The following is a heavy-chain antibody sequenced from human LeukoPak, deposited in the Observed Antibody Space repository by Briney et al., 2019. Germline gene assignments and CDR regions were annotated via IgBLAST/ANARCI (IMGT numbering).Heavy chain of an antibody. J-gene: IGHJ4*02. D-gene: IGHD6-19*01. CDR1: GYTFTSYG. V-gene: IGHV1-18*01. CDR3: ARDHLWAVASRIDY. Sequence: ASVKVSCKASGYTFTSYGTSWVRQAPGQGLEWMGWISAYNGNTNYAQKLQGRVTMTTDTSTSTAYMELRSLRSDDTAVYYCARDHLWAVASRIDYWGQGTLVTVSS. CDR2: ISAYNGNT.